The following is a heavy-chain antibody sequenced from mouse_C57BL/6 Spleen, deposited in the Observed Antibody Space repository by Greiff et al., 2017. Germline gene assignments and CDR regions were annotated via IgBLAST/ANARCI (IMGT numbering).Heavy chain of an antibody. D-gene: IGHD1-1*01. CDR2: INPNNGGT. J-gene: IGHJ1*03. CDR1: GYTFTDYY. V-gene: IGHV1-26*01. Sequence: EVQLQQSGPELVKPGASVKISCKASGYTFTDYYMNWVKQSHGKSLEWIGDINPNNGGTSYNQKFKGKATLTVDKSSSTAYMELRSLTSEDSAVYYCARRETTVVGDWYFDVWGTGTTVTVSS. CDR3: ARRETTVVGDWYFDV.